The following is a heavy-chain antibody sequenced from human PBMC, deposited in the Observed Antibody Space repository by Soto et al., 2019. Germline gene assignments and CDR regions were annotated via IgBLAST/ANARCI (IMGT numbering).Heavy chain of an antibody. CDR3: AKGVVGATDYFDY. Sequence: PGGSLRLSCAASGFTFDDYAMHWVRQAPGKGLEWVSGISWNSGSIGYADSVKGRFTISRDNAKNSLYLQMNSLRAEDTALYYCAKGVVGATDYFDYWGQGTLVTVSS. J-gene: IGHJ4*02. D-gene: IGHD1-26*01. CDR1: GFTFDDYA. CDR2: ISWNSGSI. V-gene: IGHV3-9*01.